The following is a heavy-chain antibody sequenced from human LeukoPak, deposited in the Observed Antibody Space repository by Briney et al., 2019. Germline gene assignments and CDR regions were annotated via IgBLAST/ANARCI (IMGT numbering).Heavy chain of an antibody. CDR1: GYTFTGYY. D-gene: IGHD3-10*01. CDR3: ARDLEGYHYGSGNYPQ. CDR2: INPNSGGT. Sequence: ASVKVSCKASGYTFTGYYIHWLRQAPGQGLEWMGFINPNSGGTNYAQKFQGRVTMTRDTSISTAYKELSSLTSDDTAVYYCARDLEGYHYGSGNYPQWGQGTLITVSS. J-gene: IGHJ4*02. V-gene: IGHV1-2*02.